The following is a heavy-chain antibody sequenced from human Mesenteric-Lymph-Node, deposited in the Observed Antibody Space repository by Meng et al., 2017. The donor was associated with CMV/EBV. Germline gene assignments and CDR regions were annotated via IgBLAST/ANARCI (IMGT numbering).Heavy chain of an antibody. CDR1: GGSFSGYY. CDR2: INHSGST. D-gene: IGHD4-23*01. V-gene: IGHV4-34*01. J-gene: IGHJ4*02. CDR3: ASLTTVVTPFDY. Sequence: SETLSLTCAVYGGSFSGYYWSWIRQPPGKGLEWIGEINHSGSTNYNPSLKSRVTISVDTSKNQFSLKLSSVTAADTAVYYCASLTTVVTPFDYWGQGTLVTVSS.